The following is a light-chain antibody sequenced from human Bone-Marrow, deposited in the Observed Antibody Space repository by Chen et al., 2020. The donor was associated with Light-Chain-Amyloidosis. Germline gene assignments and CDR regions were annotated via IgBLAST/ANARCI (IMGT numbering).Light chain of an antibody. CDR3: CSYAGRGKM. CDR2: EAK. J-gene: IGLJ3*02. CDR1: SSDVGTYNL. V-gene: IGLV2-23*01. Sequence: QSPLTQPASVSGSPGQSITISCTGSSSDVGTYNLVSWYQHHPGKAPKLIIYEAKKGPSGVSNRFSGSRSGYTASLTISGLQAEDEADYYCCSYAGRGKMFGGGTKLTVL.